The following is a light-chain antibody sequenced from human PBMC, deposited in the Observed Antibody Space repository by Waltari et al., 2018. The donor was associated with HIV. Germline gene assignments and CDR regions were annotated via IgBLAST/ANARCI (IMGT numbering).Light chain of an antibody. CDR1: SSDIGYYDY. CDR2: EVT. Sequence: QSALTQPASVSGSPGQSIVLPCTDSSSDIGYYDYVSWYQQYPGQAPKALIYEVTSRPSGTSSRFSGSKSATTAFLAISKLQTDDEADYFCSSYTRRGTVVFGGGTRLTVL. CDR3: SSYTRRGTVV. J-gene: IGLJ2*01. V-gene: IGLV2-14*01.